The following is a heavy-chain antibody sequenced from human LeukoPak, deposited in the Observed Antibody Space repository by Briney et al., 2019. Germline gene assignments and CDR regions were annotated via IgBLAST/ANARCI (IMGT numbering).Heavy chain of an antibody. CDR1: GYTLTELS. D-gene: IGHD4-17*01. Sequence: GASVKVSCKVSGYTLTELSMHWVRQAPGKGLEWMGGFDPEDGETIYAQKFQGRVTMTEDTSTDTAYMELSSLRSEDTAVYYCATDPIYGEGFGWYVGYWGQGTLVTVSS. CDR2: FDPEDGET. J-gene: IGHJ4*02. V-gene: IGHV1-24*01. CDR3: ATDPIYGEGFGWYVGY.